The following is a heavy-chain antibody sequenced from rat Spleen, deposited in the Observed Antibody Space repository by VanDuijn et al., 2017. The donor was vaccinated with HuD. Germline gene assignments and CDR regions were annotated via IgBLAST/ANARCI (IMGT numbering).Heavy chain of an antibody. D-gene: IGHD1-6*01. V-gene: IGHV3-1*01. J-gene: IGHJ2*01. CDR2: ISYSGST. Sequence: EVQLQESGPGLVKPSQSLSLTCSVTGYSITSNYWGWIRKFPGNKLEWMGYISYSGSTSYNPALKSRISITRDTSKNQFFLQLNSVTTEDTATYYCARLGYTTDYYYGFFDYWGQGVMVTVSS. CDR1: GYSITSNY. CDR3: ARLGYTTDYYYGFFDY.